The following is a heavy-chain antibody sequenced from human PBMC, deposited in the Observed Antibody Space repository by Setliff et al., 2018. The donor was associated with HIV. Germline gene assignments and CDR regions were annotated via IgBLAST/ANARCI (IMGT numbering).Heavy chain of an antibody. D-gene: IGHD3-10*01. V-gene: IGHV4-34*01. CDR3: ARLGYVSGGFYKTPGPYHFDY. J-gene: IGHJ4*02. Sequence: KTSETLSLTCAVYGGSLTGYFWTWIRQSPGKGLEWVGQVNRDGGAHYNPSLRSRVTISVDTSKNQFSLKLSSVTAADTAVYYCARLGYVSGGFYKTPGPYHFDYWGQGALVTVSS. CDR1: GGSLTGYF. CDR2: VNRDGGA.